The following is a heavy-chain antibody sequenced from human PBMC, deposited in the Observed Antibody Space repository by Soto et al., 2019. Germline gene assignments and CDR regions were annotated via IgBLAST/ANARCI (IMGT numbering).Heavy chain of an antibody. D-gene: IGHD3-3*01. J-gene: IGHJ4*02. CDR1: GFTFSSYG. V-gene: IGHV3-30*03. CDR3: ARPARFLEWLSLPDY. Sequence: GGSLRLSCAASGFTFSSYGMHWVRQAPGKGLEWVAVISYDGSNKYYADSVKGRFTISRDNSKNTLYLQMNSLRAEDTAVYYCARPARFLEWLSLPDYWGQGTLVTVSS. CDR2: ISYDGSNK.